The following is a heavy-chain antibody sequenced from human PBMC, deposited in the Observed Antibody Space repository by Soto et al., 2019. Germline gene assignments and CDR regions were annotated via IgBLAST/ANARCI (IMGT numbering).Heavy chain of an antibody. J-gene: IGHJ5*02. CDR1: GGSISSYY. CDR3: ARTILPNNWFDP. D-gene: IGHD2-15*01. V-gene: IGHV4-4*02. CDR2: ISHGGST. Sequence: SETLSLTCTVSGGSISSYYWSWVRQSPGKGLEWIGEISHGGSTNYNPSLKSRVTLSVDRSKNQFSLKLTSVTAADAAVYYCARTILPNNWFDPWGQGTLVTVSS.